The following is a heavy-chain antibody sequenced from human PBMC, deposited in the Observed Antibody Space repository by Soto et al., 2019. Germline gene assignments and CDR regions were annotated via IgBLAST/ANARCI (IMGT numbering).Heavy chain of an antibody. J-gene: IGHJ4*02. CDR2: INHSGST. V-gene: IGHV4-34*01. CDR1: GGSFSGYY. Sequence: PSETLSLTCAVYGGSFSGYYWSWIRQPPGKGLEWIGEINHSGSTNYNPSLKSRVTISVDTSKNQFSLKLSSVTAADTAVYYCARGGSTFGGVIVVMFDYWGQGTLVTVSS. D-gene: IGHD3-16*02. CDR3: ARGGSTFGGVIVVMFDY.